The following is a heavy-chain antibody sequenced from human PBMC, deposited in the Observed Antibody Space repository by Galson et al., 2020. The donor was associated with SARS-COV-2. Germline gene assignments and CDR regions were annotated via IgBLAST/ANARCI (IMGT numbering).Heavy chain of an antibody. D-gene: IGHD3-22*01. CDR1: GGSVSSGVFS. CDR2: IYDSGNT. CDR3: ARVDDYYDSSGYYRHYGMDV. J-gene: IGHJ6*02. Sequence: SQTLSLTCAVSGGSVSSGVFSWSWIRQPPGKGLEWIGYIYDSGNTYYNPSLKSRVSISLYTSKNQFSLKLTSVTAADTAVYYCARVDDYYDSSGYYRHYGMDVWGQGTTVIVSS. V-gene: IGHV4-30-2*01.